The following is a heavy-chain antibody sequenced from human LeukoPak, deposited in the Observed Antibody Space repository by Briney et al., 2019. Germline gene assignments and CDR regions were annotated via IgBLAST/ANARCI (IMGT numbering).Heavy chain of an antibody. Sequence: ASVKVSCKASGYTFTSYGISWVRQAPGQGLEWMGWISAYNGNTNYAQKLQGRVTMTTDTSTSTAYMELRSLRSDDTAVYYCARDPITTVRGNGGNWFDPWGQGTLVTVSS. CDR3: ARDPITTVRGNGGNWFDP. J-gene: IGHJ5*02. D-gene: IGHD3-10*01. V-gene: IGHV1-18*01. CDR2: ISAYNGNT. CDR1: GYTFTSYG.